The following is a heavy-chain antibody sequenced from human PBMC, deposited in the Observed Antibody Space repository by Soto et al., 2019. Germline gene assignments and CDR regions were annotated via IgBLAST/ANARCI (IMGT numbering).Heavy chain of an antibody. CDR1: GGSISSSSYY. D-gene: IGHD3-10*01. J-gene: IGHJ3*02. CDR2: IYYSGST. V-gene: IGHV4-39*01. CDR3: ARYGSAAFDI. Sequence: PWETLSLTCTVSGGSISSSSYYWGWIRQPPGKGLEWIGSIYYSGSTYYNPSLKSRVTISVDTSKNQFSLKLSSVTAADTAVYYCARYGSAAFDIWGQGTMVTVSS.